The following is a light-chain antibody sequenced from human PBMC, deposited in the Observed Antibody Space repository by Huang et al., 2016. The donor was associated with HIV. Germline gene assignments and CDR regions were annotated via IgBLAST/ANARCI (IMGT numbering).Light chain of an antibody. CDR2: GAS. J-gene: IGKJ4*01. CDR3: QQYDNWPLT. CDR1: QIININ. V-gene: IGKV3-15*01. Sequence: IVMTQSPATLSVSPGERATLSCRASQIININLAWYQQKPGQPPRLHIYGASTRATGVPARFNGGGSGTEFTLDISSLQSEDFGAYYCQQYDNWPLTFGGGTKVEV.